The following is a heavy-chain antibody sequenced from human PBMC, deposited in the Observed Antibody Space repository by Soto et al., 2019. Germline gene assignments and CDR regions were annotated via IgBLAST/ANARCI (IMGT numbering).Heavy chain of an antibody. CDR3: VRDTVPDSIMGATGGMDV. Sequence: GGSLRLSCAASGFTFSSYAMHWVRQAPGKGLEWVAVISYDGSNKYYADSVKGRFTISRDNSKNTLYLQMNSLRAEDTAVYYCVRDTVPDSIMGATGGMDVWGQGTTVTVSS. J-gene: IGHJ6*02. CDR1: GFTFSSYA. D-gene: IGHD1-26*01. V-gene: IGHV3-30-3*01. CDR2: ISYDGSNK.